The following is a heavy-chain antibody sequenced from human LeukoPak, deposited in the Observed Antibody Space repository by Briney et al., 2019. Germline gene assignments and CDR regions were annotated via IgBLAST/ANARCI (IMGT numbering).Heavy chain of an antibody. J-gene: IGHJ3*02. CDR3: ARESYYDSSGYSHDAFDI. Sequence: SETLSLTCAVYGGSISGYYWSWIRQPPGKGLEWIGRIHTSGGTNYNPSRKSRVTMSVDTSKNQLSLKLTSVTAADTAVYYCARESYYDSSGYSHDAFDIWGQGTMVTVSS. D-gene: IGHD3-22*01. CDR1: GGSISGYY. V-gene: IGHV4-4*07. CDR2: IHTSGGT.